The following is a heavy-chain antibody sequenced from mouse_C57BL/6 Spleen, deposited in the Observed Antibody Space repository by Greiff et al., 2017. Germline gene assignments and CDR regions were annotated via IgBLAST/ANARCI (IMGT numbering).Heavy chain of an antibody. D-gene: IGHD1-1*01. V-gene: IGHV1-63*01. CDR2: IYPGGGYT. CDR1: GYTFTNYW. Sequence: QVQLQQSGAELVRPGTSVKMSCKASGYTFTNYWIGWAKQRPGHGLEWIGDIYPGGGYTNYNEKLKGKATLTADNAYSTAYMQFSSLTSEDPAIYYCARMNYYGSSYGYFDVWGTGTTVTVSS. J-gene: IGHJ1*03. CDR3: ARMNYYGSSYGYFDV.